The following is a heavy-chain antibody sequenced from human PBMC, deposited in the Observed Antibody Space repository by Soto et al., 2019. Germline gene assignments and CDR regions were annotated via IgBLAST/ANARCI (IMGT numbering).Heavy chain of an antibody. V-gene: IGHV6-1*01. CDR1: GDSVSSNSAA. CDR2: TYYRSKWYN. J-gene: IGHJ3*02. CDR3: ASFSNRGYSYAEVDAFDI. Sequence: QVQLQQSGPGLVKPSQTLSLTCAISGDSVSSNSAAWNWIRQSPSRGLEWLGRTYYRSKWYNDYEVSVQSRININTDTSKNQFSLQLNSVTPEDTAVYYCASFSNRGYSYAEVDAFDIWGQGTMVTVSS. D-gene: IGHD5-18*01.